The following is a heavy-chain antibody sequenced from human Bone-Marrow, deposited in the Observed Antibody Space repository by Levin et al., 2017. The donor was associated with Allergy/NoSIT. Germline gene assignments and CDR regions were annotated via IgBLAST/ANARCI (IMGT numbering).Heavy chain of an antibody. V-gene: IGHV3-33*01. CDR2: IWYDGSNK. Sequence: GGSLRLSCAASGFTFSSYGMHWVRQAPGKGLEWVAVIWYDGSNKYYADSVKGRFTISRDNSKNTLYLQMNSLRAEDTAVYYCASIRGHSSDYYGSGSLIYGMDVWGKGTTVNVSS. J-gene: IGHJ6*04. CDR3: ASIRGHSSDYYGSGSLIYGMDV. CDR1: GFTFSSYG. D-gene: IGHD3-10*01.